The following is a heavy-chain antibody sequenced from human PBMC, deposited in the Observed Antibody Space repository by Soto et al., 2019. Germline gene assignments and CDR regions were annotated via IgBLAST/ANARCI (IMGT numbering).Heavy chain of an antibody. D-gene: IGHD3-3*01. Sequence: GGPMKGPCKASGYTLPSYSFHWVRPAPRQRLEWMGWINAGNGNTKYSQKFQGRVTITRDTSASTAYMELSSLRSEDTAVYYCARGGSDNDFYYYYYMDVWGKGTTVTVSS. CDR2: INAGNGNT. CDR1: GYTLPSYS. CDR3: ARGGSDNDFYYYYYMDV. V-gene: IGHV1-3*01. J-gene: IGHJ6*03.